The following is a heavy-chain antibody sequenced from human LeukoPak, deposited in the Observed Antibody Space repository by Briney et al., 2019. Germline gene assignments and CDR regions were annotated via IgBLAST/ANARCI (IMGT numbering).Heavy chain of an antibody. Sequence: GGSLRLSCAASGFTFSTYAMSWVRQAPRKGLDWVSTISGGGGSTYYADSVKGRFSISRDNSKDTLYLRMNSLRAEDAAVYYCAKVGSWFGELRSFDIWGQGTMVTVST. CDR3: AKVGSWFGELRSFDI. D-gene: IGHD3-10*01. CDR2: ISGGGGST. J-gene: IGHJ3*02. CDR1: GFTFSTYA. V-gene: IGHV3-23*01.